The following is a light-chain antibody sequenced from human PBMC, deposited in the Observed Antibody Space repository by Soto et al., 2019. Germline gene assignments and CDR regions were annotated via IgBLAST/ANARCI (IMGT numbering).Light chain of an antibody. J-gene: IGKJ4*01. CDR1: QSVSSTY. CDR3: QQYGSSGLT. V-gene: IGKV3-20*01. CDR2: GAS. Sequence: EIVLTQSPGTLSLSPGDRATLSCRASQSVSSTYLAWFQQRPGQAPRLLIYGASSRATDIPDRFSGSGFGTDFTLNISRLNPEDFAVYYCQQYGSSGLTFGGGTKVEIK.